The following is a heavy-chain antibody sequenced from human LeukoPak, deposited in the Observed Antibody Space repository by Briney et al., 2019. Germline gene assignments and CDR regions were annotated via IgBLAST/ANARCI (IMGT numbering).Heavy chain of an antibody. Sequence: SETLSLTCTVSGGSIRSSYYYWGWIRQPPGKGLEWIGSIYDSGSTYYNPSLKSRVTISVDTSKNQFSLKLNSVTAADTAVYYCARLSGYSSGHYYSDYWGQGTLVTVSS. V-gene: IGHV4-39*01. J-gene: IGHJ4*02. CDR3: ARLSGYSSGHYYSDY. CDR2: IYDSGST. D-gene: IGHD3-22*01. CDR1: GGSIRSSYYY.